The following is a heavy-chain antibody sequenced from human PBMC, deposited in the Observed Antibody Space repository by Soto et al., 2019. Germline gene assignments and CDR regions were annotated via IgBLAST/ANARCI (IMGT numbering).Heavy chain of an antibody. V-gene: IGHV3-30*03. CDR3: AIRGGNSQFDY. J-gene: IGHJ4*02. CDR2: ISYDGSDK. D-gene: IGHD2-21*02. CDR1: GFTFSSYG. Sequence: LRRSCAASGFTFSSYGMHWVRQAPGKGLEWVAVISYDGSDKYYADSVKGRFTISRDNSKDTLYLQMNSLRAEDTAVYYCAIRGGNSQFDYWGQGTLVTVSS.